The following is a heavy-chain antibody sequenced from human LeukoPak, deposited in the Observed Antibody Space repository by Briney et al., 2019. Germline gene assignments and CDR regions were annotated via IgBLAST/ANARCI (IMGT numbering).Heavy chain of an antibody. CDR2: INYSGTT. CDR3: AREGGAYSSSYYLDC. J-gene: IGHJ4*02. Sequence: SETLSLTCTVSGGSINSADYYWTWIRQHPGKGLEWIGYINYSGTTYYNPSLKSRITVSVDTSKNQFSLKLSSVTAADTAVYYCAREGGAYSSSYYLDCLGQGTLVTVSS. V-gene: IGHV4-31*03. D-gene: IGHD6-13*01. CDR1: GGSINSADYY.